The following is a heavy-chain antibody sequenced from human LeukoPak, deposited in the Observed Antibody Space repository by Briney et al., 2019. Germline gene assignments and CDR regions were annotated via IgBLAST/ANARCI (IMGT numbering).Heavy chain of an antibody. Sequence: ASVKVSCKASGGTFSSYAISWVRQAPGQGLEWMGRIIPILGIANYAQKFQGRVSITADKSTSTAYMELSSLRSEDTAVYYCTRATYYYGSGSYLFTYWGQGTLVTVSS. D-gene: IGHD3-10*01. CDR2: IIPILGIA. V-gene: IGHV1-69*04. J-gene: IGHJ4*02. CDR3: TRATYYYGSGSYLFTY. CDR1: GGTFSSYA.